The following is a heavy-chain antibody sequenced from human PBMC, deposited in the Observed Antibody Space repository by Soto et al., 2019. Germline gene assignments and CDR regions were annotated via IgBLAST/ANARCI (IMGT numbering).Heavy chain of an antibody. Sequence: GASVKVSCKVSGYTFIDYYMHWVQQAPGKGLEWMGLVDPEDGETIYAETFQGRVTITADTSTDTAYMELSSLRSEDTAVYYCATLSRSTGGIFDYWGQGTLVTVS. V-gene: IGHV1-69-2*01. CDR3: ATLSRSTGGIFDY. CDR1: GYTFIDYY. CDR2: VDPEDGET. D-gene: IGHD4-4*01. J-gene: IGHJ4*02.